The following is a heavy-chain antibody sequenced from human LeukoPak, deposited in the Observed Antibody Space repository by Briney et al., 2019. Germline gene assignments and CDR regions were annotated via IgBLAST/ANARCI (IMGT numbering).Heavy chain of an antibody. D-gene: IGHD3-10*01. Sequence: GGSLRLSCAASGFTFPNAWVNWVRQAPGKGLEWVGHIKSKGNGGTIDYAAPVKGRFTISGDDSKNTVYLQMNSLEIEDTAVYFCTTDPGAGVRGYWGQGTLVTVSS. CDR2: IKSKGNGGTI. CDR3: TTDPGAGVRGY. CDR1: GFTFPNAW. V-gene: IGHV3-15*01. J-gene: IGHJ4*02.